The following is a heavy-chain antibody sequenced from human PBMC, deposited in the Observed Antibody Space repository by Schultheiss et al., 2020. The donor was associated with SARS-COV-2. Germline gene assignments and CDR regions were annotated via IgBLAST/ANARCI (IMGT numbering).Heavy chain of an antibody. CDR1: GYTFTSYG. Sequence: ASVKVSCKASGYTFTSYGISWVRQAPGQGLEWMGWISAYNGNTNYAQKLQGRVTMTRDTSTSTAYMELSSLRSEDTAVYYCARARSGYPSPDYWGQGTLVTVSS. V-gene: IGHV1-18*01. CDR3: ARARSGYPSPDY. CDR2: ISAYNGNT. D-gene: IGHD3-22*01. J-gene: IGHJ4*02.